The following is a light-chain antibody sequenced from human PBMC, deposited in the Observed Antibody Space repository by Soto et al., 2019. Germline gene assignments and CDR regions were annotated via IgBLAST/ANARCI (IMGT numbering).Light chain of an antibody. Sequence: EMMMTQSPATLSVSPGERATLSCRASQSVSGHLSWYQQKPGQAPRLLMYGASTRATGIPDRFSGSGSGTEFTLTISSLQSEDVAVYYCQQYNYWPPVTFGGGTKVDI. CDR1: QSVSGH. CDR2: GAS. V-gene: IGKV3-15*01. J-gene: IGKJ4*01. CDR3: QQYNYWPPVT.